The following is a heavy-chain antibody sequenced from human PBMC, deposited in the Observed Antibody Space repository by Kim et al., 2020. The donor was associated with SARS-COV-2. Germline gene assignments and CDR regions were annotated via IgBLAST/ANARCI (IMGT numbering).Heavy chain of an antibody. CDR1: GYTFKSYP. V-gene: IGHV1-3*01. D-gene: IGHD4-4*01. J-gene: IGHJ4*02. CDR2: VNAANDET. Sequence: ASVKVSCKAYGYTFKSYPIHWLRQAPGQRPEWMGWVNAANDETQYSQKFQGRVTITRDTSANTAYMELRRLTTKDTAIYYCARDMDPTDYDYWGQGTLGT. CDR3: ARDMDPTDYDY.